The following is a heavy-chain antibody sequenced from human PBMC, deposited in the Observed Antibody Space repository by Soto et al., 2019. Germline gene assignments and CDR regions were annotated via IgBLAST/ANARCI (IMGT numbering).Heavy chain of an antibody. V-gene: IGHV4-59*02. Sequence: SETLSLTCFVSGGSVTSHHWSWIRQFPGQGLEWIAYTSYTGSTKYNPSLKSRVTISQDTSSNQFSLTMNSVSASDTAVYYCARDWGPYWFDSWGQGILVTVSS. D-gene: IGHD3-16*01. CDR1: GGSVTSHH. CDR2: TSYTGST. CDR3: ARDWGPYWFDS. J-gene: IGHJ5*01.